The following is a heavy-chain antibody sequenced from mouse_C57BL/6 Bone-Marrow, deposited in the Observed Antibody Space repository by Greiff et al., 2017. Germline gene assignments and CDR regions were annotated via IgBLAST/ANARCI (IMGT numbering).Heavy chain of an antibody. Sequence: EVQLQQSGPELVKPGASVKIPCKASGYTFTDYNMDWVKQSHGKSLEWIGDINPNNGGTIYNQKFKGKATLTVDKSSSTAYMELRSLTSEDTAVYYCARPPRTTVPHYYAMDYWGKGASVTVSS. CDR1: GYTFTDYN. D-gene: IGHD1-1*01. CDR2: INPNNGGT. CDR3: ARPPRTTVPHYYAMDY. V-gene: IGHV1-18*01. J-gene: IGHJ4*01.